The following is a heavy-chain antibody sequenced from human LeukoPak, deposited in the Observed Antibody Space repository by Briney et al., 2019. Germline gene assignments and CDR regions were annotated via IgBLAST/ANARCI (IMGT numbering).Heavy chain of an antibody. CDR1: GFTFSSYS. V-gene: IGHV3-21*01. CDR2: ISTSSSYI. CDR3: ARNDWWELLAAGDY. J-gene: IGHJ4*02. Sequence: GGSLRLSCAASGFTFSSYSMNWVRQAPGKGLEWVSFISTSSSYIYYADSVKGRFTISRDNAKNSLYLQMYSLRAEDTAVYYCARNDWWELLAAGDYWGQGTLVTVSS. D-gene: IGHD1-26*01.